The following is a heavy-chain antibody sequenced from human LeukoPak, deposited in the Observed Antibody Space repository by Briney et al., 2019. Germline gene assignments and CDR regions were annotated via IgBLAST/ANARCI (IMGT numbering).Heavy chain of an antibody. V-gene: IGHV3-23*01. CDR2: ISGSGGST. CDR1: GFTFSSYA. J-gene: IGHJ3*02. D-gene: IGHD4-17*01. CDR3: ARKGVADDYGDYDAFDI. Sequence: PGGSLRLSCAASGFTFSSYAMSWVRQAPGKGLEWVSAISGSGGSTYYADSVKGRFTISRDNSKNTLYLQMNSLRAEDTAVYYCARKGVADDYGDYDAFDIWGQGTMVTVSS.